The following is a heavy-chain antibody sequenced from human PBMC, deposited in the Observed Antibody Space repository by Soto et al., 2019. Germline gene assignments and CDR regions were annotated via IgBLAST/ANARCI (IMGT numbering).Heavy chain of an antibody. V-gene: IGHV3-30-3*01. CDR3: ARGGSSGPLYNWFDP. CDR2: ISYDGSNK. CDR1: GFTFSSYA. Sequence: GGSLRLSCAASGFTFSSYAMHWVRQAPGKGLEWVAVISYDGSNKYYADSVKGRFTISRDNSKNTLYLQMNSLRAEDTAVYYCARGGSSGPLYNWFDPWGQGTLVTVSS. D-gene: IGHD6-13*01. J-gene: IGHJ5*02.